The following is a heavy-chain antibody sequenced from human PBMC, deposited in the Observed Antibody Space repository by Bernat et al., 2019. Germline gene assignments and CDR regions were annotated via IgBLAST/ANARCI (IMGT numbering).Heavy chain of an antibody. V-gene: IGHV3-23*01. CDR2: ISESGDKT. D-gene: IGHD2-15*01. CDR1: GFTFSHFT. Sequence: EVQLLESGGGLVQPGGSLRISCAASGFTFSHFTMSWVRQAPGKGLEWVSRISESGDKTYYADSVKGRFTISRDNSKNTLYLQMNSLRVEDAALYYCAKGSGFDSWGQGTLVTVSS. CDR3: AKGSGFDS. J-gene: IGHJ4*02.